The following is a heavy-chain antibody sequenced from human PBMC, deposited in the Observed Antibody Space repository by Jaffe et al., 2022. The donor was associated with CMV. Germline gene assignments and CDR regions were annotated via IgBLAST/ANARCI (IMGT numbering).Heavy chain of an antibody. D-gene: IGHD6-13*01. CDR1: GFTFSNYA. Sequence: QVQLVESGGGVVQPGRSLRLSCAASGFTFSNYALHWVRQAPVKGLEWVTGMSYDGSNKYYADSVKGRFTISRDNSKNTLYLQMNSLRAEDTAVYYCAKDLGAAAAGRGYYYYGMDVWGQGTTVTVSS. V-gene: IGHV3-30*18. CDR3: AKDLGAAAAGRGYYYYGMDV. J-gene: IGHJ6*02. CDR2: MSYDGSNK.